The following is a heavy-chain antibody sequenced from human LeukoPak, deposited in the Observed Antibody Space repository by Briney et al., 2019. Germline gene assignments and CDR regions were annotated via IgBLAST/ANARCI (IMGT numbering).Heavy chain of an antibody. CDR3: ARENDFWNYGMDV. Sequence: GGSLRLSCVASGFTFSTHAMSWIRQAPGKGLEWVSYISSSGSTIYYADSVKGRFTISRDNAKNSLYLQMNSLRAEDTAVYYCARENDFWNYGMDVWGQGTTVTVSS. CDR2: ISSSGSTI. D-gene: IGHD3-3*01. V-gene: IGHV3-11*01. J-gene: IGHJ6*02. CDR1: GFTFSTHA.